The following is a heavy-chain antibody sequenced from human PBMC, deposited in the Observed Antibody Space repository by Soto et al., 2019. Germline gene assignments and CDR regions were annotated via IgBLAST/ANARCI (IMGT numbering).Heavy chain of an antibody. CDR1: VYSISSGSY. CDR2: IYHGGTT. V-gene: IGHV4-38-2*02. J-gene: IGHJ4*01. D-gene: IGHD3-10*01. Sequence: SETLSLTCTVSVYSISSGSYWAWIRQPPVKGPELIASIYHGGTTFYNPSLKSRITISVDTSNNQFSLKLTSVTAADTAVYYCARVHVMVVAVSTFDYWAHGTMVTFSS. CDR3: ARVHVMVVAVSTFDY.